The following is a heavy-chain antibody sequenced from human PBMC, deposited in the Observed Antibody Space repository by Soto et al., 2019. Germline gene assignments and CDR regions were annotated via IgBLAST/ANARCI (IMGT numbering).Heavy chain of an antibody. CDR1: GYTFTGYY. CDR3: ARGSPRGPGVVVPAAKNAFDI. D-gene: IGHD2-2*01. J-gene: IGHJ3*02. V-gene: IGHV1-2*04. Sequence: ASVKVSCKASGYTFTGYYMHWVRQAPGQGLEWMGWINPNSGGTNYAQKFQGWVTMTRDTSISTAYMELSRLRSDDTAVYYCARGSPRGPGVVVPAAKNAFDIWGQGTMVTVSS. CDR2: INPNSGGT.